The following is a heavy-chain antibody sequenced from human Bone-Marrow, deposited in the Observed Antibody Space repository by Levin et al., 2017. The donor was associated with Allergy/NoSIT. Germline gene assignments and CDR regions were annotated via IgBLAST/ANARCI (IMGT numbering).Heavy chain of an antibody. J-gene: IGHJ4*02. Sequence: GESLKISCKTSGYTFSKFGFNWVRQAPGQGLEWIGWISAHNGNTIYAQKDQGRVTMTTDTSTSTAYMELRSLRSDDTAVYYCAASISLVRGIPKNYFDYWGQGTLVTVSS. D-gene: IGHD3-10*01. CDR1: GYTFSKFG. CDR2: ISAHNGNT. V-gene: IGHV1-18*01. CDR3: AASISLVRGIPKNYFDY.